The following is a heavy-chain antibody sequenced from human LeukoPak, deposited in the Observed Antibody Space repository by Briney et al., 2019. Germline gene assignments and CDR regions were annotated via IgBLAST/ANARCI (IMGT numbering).Heavy chain of an antibody. D-gene: IGHD6-19*01. CDR2: IIPIFGTA. CDR1: GYTFSSYA. Sequence: SVKVSCKASGYTFSSYAISWVRQAPGQGLEWMGGIIPIFGTANYAQKFQGRVTITADASTSTAYMELSSLRSEDTAVYYCARDRFLKYSSGWSFDYWGQGTPVTVPS. J-gene: IGHJ4*02. V-gene: IGHV1-69*13. CDR3: ARDRFLKYSSGWSFDY.